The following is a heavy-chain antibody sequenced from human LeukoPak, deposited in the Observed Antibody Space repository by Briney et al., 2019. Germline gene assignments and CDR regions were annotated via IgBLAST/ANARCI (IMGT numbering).Heavy chain of an antibody. CDR1: GGSISSYY. Sequence: SETLSLTCTVSGGSISSYYWSWIRQPAGKGLEWIGRIYGSGSTDYNPSLKSRVTMSSDTSKKQFSLKLSSVTAADTAIYYCARGSGSSTVTPFDYWGQGTLVTVSS. D-gene: IGHD4-17*01. V-gene: IGHV4-4*07. J-gene: IGHJ4*02. CDR3: ARGSGSSTVTPFDY. CDR2: IYGSGST.